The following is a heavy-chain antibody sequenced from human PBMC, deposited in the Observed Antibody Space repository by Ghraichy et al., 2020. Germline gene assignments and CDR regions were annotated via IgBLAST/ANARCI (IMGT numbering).Heavy chain of an antibody. V-gene: IGHV6-1*01. CDR1: GDSVSGNSVV. D-gene: IGHD4-17*01. J-gene: IGHJ4*02. CDR3: ARSHYRDYSFVFDS. Sequence: SQTLSLTCAISGDSVSGNSVVWSWIRQSPSRGLEWLGRTYYRSKWYSDYTISVKSRITINPDTSKNQFSLQLKSVTPEDTAVYYCARSHYRDYSFVFDSWGQGTLVTVSS. CDR2: TYYRSKWYS.